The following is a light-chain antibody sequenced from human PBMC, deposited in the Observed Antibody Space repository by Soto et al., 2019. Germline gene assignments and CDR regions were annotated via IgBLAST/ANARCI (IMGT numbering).Light chain of an antibody. CDR1: QSVSSSY. CDR2: GAS. J-gene: IGKJ3*01. CDR3: QQYGSSLFT. Sequence: EIVLTQSPGPLSLSPGERATLSCRASQSVSSSYLARYQQKPGQDHRLLIYGASSRATGIPDRFSGSGSGTDFTLTISRLEPEDFGVYYCQQYGSSLFTFGPGTKVDIK. V-gene: IGKV3-20*01.